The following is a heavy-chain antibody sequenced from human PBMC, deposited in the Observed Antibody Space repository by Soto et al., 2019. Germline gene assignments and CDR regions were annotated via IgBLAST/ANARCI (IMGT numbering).Heavy chain of an antibody. Sequence: GSLRLSCATSGFTFSSYAMSWVRQARRRGLEWVSVISGSDGSTYYADSVKGRFTISRDNSKNTLFLQMNSLSAEDTAVYYCAKSDIHSGPHGLDYWGQGTLVTVSS. CDR3: AKSDIHSGPHGLDY. CDR1: GFTFSSYA. D-gene: IGHD1-26*01. J-gene: IGHJ4*02. V-gene: IGHV3-23*01. CDR2: ISGSDGST.